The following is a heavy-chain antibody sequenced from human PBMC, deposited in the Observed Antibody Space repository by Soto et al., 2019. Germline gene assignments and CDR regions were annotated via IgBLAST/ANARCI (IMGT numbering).Heavy chain of an antibody. J-gene: IGHJ4*02. V-gene: IGHV1-46*01. CDR1: GYTFTSYY. Sequence: QVQLVQSGAEVKKPGASVKVSCKASGYTFTSYYMHWVRQAPGQGLEWMGIINPSGGSTSYAQQFPDRVTMTSDTSTSTVYMELSSLRSEDTAVYYCSRVSSWCCFGYWGQGTLVTVSS. CDR2: INPSGGST. CDR3: SRVSSWCCFGY. D-gene: IGHD6-13*01.